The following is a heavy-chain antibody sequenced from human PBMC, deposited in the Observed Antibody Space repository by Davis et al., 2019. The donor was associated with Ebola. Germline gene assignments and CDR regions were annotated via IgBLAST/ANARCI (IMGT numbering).Heavy chain of an antibody. V-gene: IGHV5-51*01. J-gene: IGHJ6*02. CDR1: GYSFSNYW. D-gene: IGHD6-25*01. Sequence: GESLKISCKGSGYSFSNYWIGWVRQMPGKGLEWMGIFYPGDSDSRYSPSFQGRVTFSGDKSISTAYLQWNSLKASDTAMYYCARQERPFYYYYGMDVWGQGTTVTVSS. CDR3: ARQERPFYYYYGMDV. CDR2: FYPGDSDS.